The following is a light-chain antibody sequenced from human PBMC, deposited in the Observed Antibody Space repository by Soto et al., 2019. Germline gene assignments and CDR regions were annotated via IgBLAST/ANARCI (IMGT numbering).Light chain of an antibody. CDR1: TGAVTSGHY. V-gene: IGLV7-46*01. Sequence: QAVVTQEPSLIVSPGGTVTLTCGSSTGAVTSGHYPYWFQQKPGQAPKTLIFDTSNKHSWTPARFSGSLLGGKAALTLSGAQPEDEVEYYCLLSYGGGRSYVFGSGTMVTVL. CDR2: DTS. CDR3: LLSYGGGRSYV. J-gene: IGLJ1*01.